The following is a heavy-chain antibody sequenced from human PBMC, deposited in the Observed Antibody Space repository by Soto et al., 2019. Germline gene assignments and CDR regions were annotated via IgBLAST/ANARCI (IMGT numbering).Heavy chain of an antibody. J-gene: IGHJ6*03. V-gene: IGHV4-59*01. CDR2: IYYSGST. CDR3: ARETTIFGDYYYYYMDV. Sequence: SETLSLTCTVSGGSISSYYWSWIRQPPGKGLEWIGYIYYSGSTNYNPSLKSRVTISVDTSKNQFSLKLSSVTAADTAVYYCARETTIFGDYYYYYMDVWGKGTTVTVSS. D-gene: IGHD3-3*01. CDR1: GGSISSYY.